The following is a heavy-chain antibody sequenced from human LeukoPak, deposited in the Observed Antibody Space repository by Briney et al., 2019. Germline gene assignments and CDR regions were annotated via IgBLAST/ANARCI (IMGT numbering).Heavy chain of an antibody. CDR3: ARDPGYYDSSGYYVDY. CDR1: GYTFTGYY. V-gene: IGHV1-2*02. Sequence: GASVKVSCKASGYTFTGYYMHWVRQAPGQGLEWMGWINPNSGGTNYAQKFQGRVTMTRDTSISTAYMELSRLRSDDTAVYYCARDPGYYDSSGYYVDYWGQGTLVTVSS. D-gene: IGHD3-22*01. J-gene: IGHJ4*02. CDR2: INPNSGGT.